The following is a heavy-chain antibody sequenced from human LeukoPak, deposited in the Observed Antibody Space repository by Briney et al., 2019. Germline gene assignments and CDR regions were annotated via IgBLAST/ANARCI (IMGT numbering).Heavy chain of an antibody. CDR2: MNPNSGNT. D-gene: IGHD5-24*01. CDR1: GYTFTSYD. CDR3: ARDGYNWNFDY. Sequence: GASVKVSCKASGYTFTSYDINWVRQATGRGLEWMGWMNPNSGNTGYAQKFQGRVTITRNTSISTAYMELSSLRSEDTAVYYGARDGYNWNFDYWGQGTLVTVSS. V-gene: IGHV1-8*03. J-gene: IGHJ4*02.